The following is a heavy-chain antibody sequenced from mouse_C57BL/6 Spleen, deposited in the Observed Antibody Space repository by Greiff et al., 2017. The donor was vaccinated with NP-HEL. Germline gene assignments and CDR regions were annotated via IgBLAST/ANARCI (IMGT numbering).Heavy chain of an antibody. CDR3: ARSMAQAAAWFAY. CDR2: IYPGSGST. D-gene: IGHD3-2*02. J-gene: IGHJ3*01. CDR1: GYTFTSYW. V-gene: IGHV1-55*01. Sequence: VQLQQPGAELVKPGASVKMSCKASGYTFTSYWITWVKQRPGQGLEWIGDIYPGSGSTNYNEKFKSKATLTVDTSSSTAYMQLSSLTSEDSAVYYCARSMAQAAAWFAYWGQGTLVTVSA.